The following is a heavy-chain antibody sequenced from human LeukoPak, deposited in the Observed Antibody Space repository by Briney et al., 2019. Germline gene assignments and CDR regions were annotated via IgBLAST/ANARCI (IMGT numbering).Heavy chain of an antibody. CDR3: ARSPMIVVGAPDY. CDR1: GYPISSGYY. CDR2: IYHSGST. V-gene: IGHV4-38-2*02. D-gene: IGHD3-22*01. J-gene: IGHJ4*02. Sequence: PSETLSLTCTVSGYPISSGYYWGWIRPPPGKGLEWIGSIYHSGSTYYNPSLKSRVTISVDTSKTQFSLKLSSVTAANTAVYYCARSPMIVVGAPDYWGQGTLVTVSS.